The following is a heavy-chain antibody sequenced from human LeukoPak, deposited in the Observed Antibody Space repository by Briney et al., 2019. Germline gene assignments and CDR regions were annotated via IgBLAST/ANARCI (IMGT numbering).Heavy chain of an antibody. CDR2: ISAYSGYT. CDR1: GYTFTNYG. V-gene: IGHV1-18*01. J-gene: IGHJ4*02. CDR3: ARDAVSTTTAGGTDY. D-gene: IGHD5/OR15-5a*01. Sequence: GASVKASCKASGYTFTNYGISWVRQAPGQGLEWMGWISAYSGYTHYAQKIQGRVTVTTEASTSTAYMELRSLTSYDTAVYYCARDAVSTTTAGGTDYWGQGTLVTVSS.